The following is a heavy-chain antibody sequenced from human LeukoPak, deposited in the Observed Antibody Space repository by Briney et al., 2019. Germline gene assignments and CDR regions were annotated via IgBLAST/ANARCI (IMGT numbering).Heavy chain of an antibody. CDR2: IFTTGST. Sequence: SETLSLTCSVSGGSINGGSYYWSWIRQPAGKPLEWIGHIFTTGSTSYNPSLRTRVTISEDSSKDQFSLKLSSVTAADTAVYYCASLMAEWLPGPYAFDIWGQGTMVTVSS. CDR3: ASLMAEWLPGPYAFDI. V-gene: IGHV4-61*09. D-gene: IGHD5-12*01. CDR1: GGSINGGSYY. J-gene: IGHJ3*02.